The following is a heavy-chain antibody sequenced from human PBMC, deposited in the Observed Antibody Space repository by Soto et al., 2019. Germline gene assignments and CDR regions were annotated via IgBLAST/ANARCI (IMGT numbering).Heavy chain of an antibody. CDR1: GYTFTSNY. CDR3: ARDHRRAAVSAWWLDP. V-gene: IGHV1-46*01. CDR2: INPSGGST. Sequence: ASVKVSCKASGYTFTSNYVHWVRRAPGQGLEWMGIINPSGGSTNYAQKFQGRVTVTRDTSTSTVYMELSSLRSEDKAVYYCARDHRRAAVSAWWLDPWGQGTLVTVSS. D-gene: IGHD6-13*01. J-gene: IGHJ5*02.